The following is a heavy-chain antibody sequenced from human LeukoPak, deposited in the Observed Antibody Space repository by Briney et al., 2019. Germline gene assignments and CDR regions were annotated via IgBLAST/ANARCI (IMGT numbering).Heavy chain of an antibody. J-gene: IGHJ5*02. CDR3: ARDLGQYYDTSDNWFDP. D-gene: IGHD3-22*01. CDR2: INHSGGT. Sequence: SETLSLTCSVNGVSFSGYYWSWIRQSPGKGLEWIGEINHSGGTNYNPSLESRVTISVDTSKNQFSLNLRSVTAEDTAVYYCARDLGQYYDTSDNWFDPWGQGTLVTVSS. CDR1: GVSFSGYY. V-gene: IGHV4-34*01.